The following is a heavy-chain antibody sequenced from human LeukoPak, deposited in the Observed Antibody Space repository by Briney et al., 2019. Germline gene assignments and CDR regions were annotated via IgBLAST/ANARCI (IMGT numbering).Heavy chain of an antibody. CDR3: ARELIGYDSSGRPLDY. Sequence: PSETLSLTCTVSGGSIRSSYYYWGWIRQPPGKGLEWIGSIYDSGSTYYNPSLKSRVTISVDTSKNQFSLKLNSVTAADTAVYYCARELIGYDSSGRPLDYWGQGTLVTVSS. J-gene: IGHJ4*02. V-gene: IGHV4-39*02. CDR2: IYDSGST. D-gene: IGHD3-22*01. CDR1: GGSIRSSYYY.